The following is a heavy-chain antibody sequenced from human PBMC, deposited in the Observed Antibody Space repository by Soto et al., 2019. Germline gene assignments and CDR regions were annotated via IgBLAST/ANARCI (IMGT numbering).Heavy chain of an antibody. J-gene: IGHJ3*02. Sequence: GGSLRLSCAASGCTVSSNYMSWVRQAPGKGLEWVSVIYSGGSTYYADSVKGRFTISRDNSKNTLYLQMNSLRAEDTAVYYCARDCSGGSCDAFDIWGQGTMVTVSS. CDR2: IYSGGST. D-gene: IGHD2-15*01. V-gene: IGHV3-66*01. CDR3: ARDCSGGSCDAFDI. CDR1: GCTVSSNY.